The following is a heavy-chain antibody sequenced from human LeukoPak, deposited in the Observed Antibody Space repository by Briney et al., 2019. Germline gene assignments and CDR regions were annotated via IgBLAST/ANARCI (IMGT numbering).Heavy chain of an antibody. CDR3: ARGFGVPAVTFDP. V-gene: IGHV4-59*11. Sequence: SETLSLTCTVSSGSLNSHYWNWLRQSPGKGLEWIGYIHYSGSTNYNPSLQRRVTISVDTSNNQFSLRLSSVTAADTAVYYCARGFGVPAVTFDPWGQGTLVTVSS. J-gene: IGHJ5*02. CDR1: SGSLNSHY. D-gene: IGHD2-2*01. CDR2: IHYSGST.